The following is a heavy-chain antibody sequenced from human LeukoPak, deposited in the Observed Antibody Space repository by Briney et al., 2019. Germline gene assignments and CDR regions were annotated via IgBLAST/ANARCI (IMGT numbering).Heavy chain of an antibody. Sequence: ASVKVSCKASGYTFTSYAKHWVRQAPGQRLEWMGWINAGNGNTKYSQKFQGRVTITRDTSASTAYMELSSLRSEDTAVYYCAKVPYSSSWSYYFDYWGQGTMVTVSS. J-gene: IGHJ4*03. CDR1: GYTFTSYA. CDR2: INAGNGNT. CDR3: AKVPYSSSWSYYFDY. D-gene: IGHD6-13*01. V-gene: IGHV1-3*01.